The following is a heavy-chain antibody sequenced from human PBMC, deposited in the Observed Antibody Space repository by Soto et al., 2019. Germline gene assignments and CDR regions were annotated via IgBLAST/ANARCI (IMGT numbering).Heavy chain of an antibody. CDR3: AREAWLSWFDP. CDR2: INHSGST. J-gene: IGHJ5*02. CDR1: GGSFSGYY. Sequence: QVQLQQWGAGLLKPSETLSLTCAVYGGSFSGYYWSWIRQPPGKGLEWIGEINHSGSTNYNPSLKGRVTISVDPSKTKFSLKLSSVTAADTAVYYCAREAWLSWFDPWGQGTLVTVSS. V-gene: IGHV4-34*01. D-gene: IGHD3-10*01.